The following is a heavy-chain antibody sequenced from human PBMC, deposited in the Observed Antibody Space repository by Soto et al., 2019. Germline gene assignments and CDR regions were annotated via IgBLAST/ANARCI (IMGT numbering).Heavy chain of an antibody. V-gene: IGHV1-18*01. D-gene: IGHD2-15*01. J-gene: IGHJ6*03. Sequence: GASVKVSCKASGYTFTSYGISWVRQAPGQGLEWMGWISAYNGNTNYAQKLQGRVTMTTDTSTSTAYMELRSLRSDDTAVYYCEGDPGGVAAPLLYYYYMDVWGKGTRVTVSS. CDR2: ISAYNGNT. CDR3: EGDPGGVAAPLLYYYYMDV. CDR1: GYTFTSYG.